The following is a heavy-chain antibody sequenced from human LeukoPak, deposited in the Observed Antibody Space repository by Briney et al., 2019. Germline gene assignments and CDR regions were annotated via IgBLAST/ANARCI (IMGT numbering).Heavy chain of an antibody. D-gene: IGHD2-2*01. CDR2: ISSIGITI. J-gene: IGHJ4*02. V-gene: IGHV3-48*03. CDR3: ARDRGVPAAIFDY. CDR1: GFTFSSYE. Sequence: GGSLRLSCAPSGFTFSSYEMNWVRQAPGKGLEWVSYISSIGITIHYAYSVKGRFTISRDNAKTLLYLQMNSLRAEDTAVYYCARDRGVPAAIFDYWGQGTLVTVSS.